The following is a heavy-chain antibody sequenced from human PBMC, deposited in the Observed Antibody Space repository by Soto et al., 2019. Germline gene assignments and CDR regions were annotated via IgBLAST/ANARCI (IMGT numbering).Heavy chain of an antibody. J-gene: IGHJ4*02. D-gene: IGHD2-2*01. CDR3: AKSYCSSTSCYGDYYFDG. Sequence: GGSLRLSCAVSGFTFSSYAMSWVRQAPGKGLEWVSVISGSGGSTNYADSVKGRFTISRDNSKNTLYLQMNSLRAEDTAVYYCAKSYCSSTSCYGDYYFDGWGQGTLVTVSS. CDR2: ISGSGGST. V-gene: IGHV3-23*01. CDR1: GFTFSSYA.